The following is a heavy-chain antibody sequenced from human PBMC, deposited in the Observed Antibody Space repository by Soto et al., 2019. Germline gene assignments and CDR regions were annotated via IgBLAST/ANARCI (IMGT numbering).Heavy chain of an antibody. D-gene: IGHD3-10*01. Sequence: QVQLVQSGEEVKKSGASVKVSCKASGYTFSNYGISWVRQAPGQGLEWMGWISGYNGLTAYAQNVQGRVTMTIDTPTTTVFMELTGLRSNDTAVYYCARDEGIRGFDSWGQGTLVTVSS. CDR1: GYTFSNYG. V-gene: IGHV1-18*04. J-gene: IGHJ4*02. CDR3: ARDEGIRGFDS. CDR2: ISGYNGLT.